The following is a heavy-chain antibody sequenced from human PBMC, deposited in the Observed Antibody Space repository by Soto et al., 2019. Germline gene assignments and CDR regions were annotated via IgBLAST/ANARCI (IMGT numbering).Heavy chain of an antibody. Sequence: EVQLAESGGGMVQPGGSLRLSCVASGFTFSSYDMHWVRQAPGKGLEYVSSISSNGGTTYYGNSVKGRFTISRDNSKNTLYHQMGSLSAEDMAVYYCVRRVSGNYDYWGQGTLVTVSS. V-gene: IGHV3-64*01. J-gene: IGHJ4*02. CDR2: ISSNGGTT. CDR3: VRRVSGNYDY. D-gene: IGHD1-7*01. CDR1: GFTFSSYD.